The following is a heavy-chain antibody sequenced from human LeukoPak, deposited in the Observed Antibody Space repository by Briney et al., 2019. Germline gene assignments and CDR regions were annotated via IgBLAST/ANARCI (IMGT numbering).Heavy chain of an antibody. V-gene: IGHV3-20*04. CDR1: GFTFDDYG. J-gene: IGHJ4*02. D-gene: IGHD4-17*01. CDR3: ASWRPGDYGGY. Sequence: GGSLRLSCAASGFTFDDYGMSWVRQAPGKGLEWVSGINWNGGSTGYADSVKGRFTISRDNAKNSLYLQMNRLRAEDTALYYSASWRPGDYGGYWGQGTLVTVSS. CDR2: INWNGGST.